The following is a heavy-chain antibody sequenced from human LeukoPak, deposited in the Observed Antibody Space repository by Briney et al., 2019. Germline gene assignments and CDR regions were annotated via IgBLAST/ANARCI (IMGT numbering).Heavy chain of an antibody. CDR2: IYTSGST. CDR1: GGSISSGSYY. D-gene: IGHD3-10*01. CDR3: ARTARGDDAFDI. V-gene: IGHV4-61*02. J-gene: IGHJ3*02. Sequence: PSETLSLTCTVSGGSISSGSYYWSWIRQPAGKGLEWIGRIYTSGSTNYNPSLKSRVTISVDTSKNQFSLKLSSVTAADTAVYYCARTARGDDAFDIWGQGTMVTVSS.